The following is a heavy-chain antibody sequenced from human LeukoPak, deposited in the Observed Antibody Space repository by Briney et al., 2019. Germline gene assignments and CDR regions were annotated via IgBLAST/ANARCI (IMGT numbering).Heavy chain of an antibody. J-gene: IGHJ6*02. CDR2: INPSGGST. D-gene: IGHD2-2*01. CDR1: GYTFTSYY. CDR3: ARLGYCSSTSCYAGPRWYMDV. V-gene: IGHV1-46*01. Sequence: ASVKVSCKASGYTFTSYYMHWVRQALGQGLEWMGIINPSGGSTSYAQKFQGRVTMTRDTSTSTVYMELSSLRSEDTAVYYCARLGYCSSTSCYAGPRWYMDVWGQGTTVTVSS.